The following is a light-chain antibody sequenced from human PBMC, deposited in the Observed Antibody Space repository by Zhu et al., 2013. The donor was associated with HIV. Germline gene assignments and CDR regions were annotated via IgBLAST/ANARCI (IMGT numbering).Light chain of an antibody. V-gene: IGKV1-39*01. Sequence: DIQMTQSPSSVSASVGDRVTITCRASQRINSYLNWYQQKAGKAPKLLIYAASTLQSGVPSRFSGSGSGTDFTLTISSLQPDDFATYYCQQSFTSPRRTFGQGTKVEIK. CDR3: QQSFTSPRRT. J-gene: IGKJ1*01. CDR2: AAS. CDR1: QRINSY.